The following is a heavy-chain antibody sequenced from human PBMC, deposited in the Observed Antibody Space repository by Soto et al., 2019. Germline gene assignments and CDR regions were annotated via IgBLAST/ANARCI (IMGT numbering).Heavy chain of an antibody. CDR3: AREQQLVLQQWLPMDV. CDR2: ISGSGGST. Sequence: EVQLLESGGGLVQPGGSLRLSCAASGFTFSSYAMSWVRQAPGKGLEWVSAISGSGGSTYYADSVKGRFTISRDNSKNTLYLQMNSLRAEDTAVYYCAREQQLVLQQWLPMDVWGQGTTVTVSS. V-gene: IGHV3-23*01. J-gene: IGHJ6*02. D-gene: IGHD6-13*01. CDR1: GFTFSSYA.